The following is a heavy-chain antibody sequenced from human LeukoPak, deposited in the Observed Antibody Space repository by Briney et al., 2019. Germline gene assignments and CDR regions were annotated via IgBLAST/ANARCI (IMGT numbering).Heavy chain of an antibody. D-gene: IGHD2-2*02. CDR2: IPYDASDK. V-gene: IGHV3-30*02. Sequence: PGGSLRLSCVASGYRFSDYGMHWVRQAPGKGLKWVAFIPYDASDKYYADSVKGRFTISRDNAKNTLYLQMNSLRAEDTAVFYCARGPYCSSTNCYTDFDYWGQGTLVTVSS. J-gene: IGHJ4*02. CDR3: ARGPYCSSTNCYTDFDY. CDR1: GYRFSDYG.